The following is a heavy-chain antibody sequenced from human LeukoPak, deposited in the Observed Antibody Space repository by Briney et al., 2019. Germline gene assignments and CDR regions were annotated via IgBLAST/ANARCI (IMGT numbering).Heavy chain of an antibody. CDR1: GGSISSYY. Sequence: KPSETLSLTCTVSGGSISSYYWSWIRQPPGKGLEWIGEINHSGSTNYNPSLKSRVTISVDTSKNQFSLKLSSVTAADTAVYYCARGSLPAATYFDYWGQGTLVTVSS. CDR2: INHSGST. V-gene: IGHV4-34*01. J-gene: IGHJ4*02. D-gene: IGHD2-2*01. CDR3: ARGSLPAATYFDY.